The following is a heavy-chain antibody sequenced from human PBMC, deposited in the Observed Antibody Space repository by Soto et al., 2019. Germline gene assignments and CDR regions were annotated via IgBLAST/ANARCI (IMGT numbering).Heavy chain of an antibody. J-gene: IGHJ4*02. D-gene: IGHD6-19*01. Sequence: QLQLQESGPGLVKPSETLSLTCTVSGGSISSSSYYWGWIRQPPGKGLEWIGSIYYSGSTYYNPSLKSRVTISVDTSKNQFSLKLSSVTAADTAVYYCARRRVRHGQWLGFDYWGQGTLVTVSS. V-gene: IGHV4-39*01. CDR1: GGSISSSSYY. CDR3: ARRRVRHGQWLGFDY. CDR2: IYYSGST.